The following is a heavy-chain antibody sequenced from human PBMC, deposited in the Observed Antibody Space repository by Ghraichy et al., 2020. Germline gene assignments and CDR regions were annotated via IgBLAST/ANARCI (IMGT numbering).Heavy chain of an antibody. D-gene: IGHD3-10*01. Sequence: SETLSLTCSVSGGSINSYYWSWIRQPPGKGLEWIGYISYSGSINYNPSLKSRITISLDTSKNQFSLKMSSVTAADTAVYYCVRGGGSGTYYAAFDYWGQGTLVTVSS. CDR2: ISYSGSI. CDR3: VRGGGSGTYYAAFDY. J-gene: IGHJ4*02. CDR1: GGSINSYY. V-gene: IGHV4-59*01.